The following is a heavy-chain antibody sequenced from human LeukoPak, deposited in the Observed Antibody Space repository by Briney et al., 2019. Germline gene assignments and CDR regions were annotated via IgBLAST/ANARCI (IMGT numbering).Heavy chain of an antibody. CDR2: IIPILGIA. CDR3: AGQGSGPIVVVVAASDWFDP. D-gene: IGHD2-15*01. CDR1: GGTLSSYA. Sequence: SVKVSCKASGGTLSSYAISWVRQAPGQGLKWMGRIIPILGIANYAQKFQGRVTITADKSTSTAYMELSSLRSEDTAVYYCAGQGSGPIVVVVAASDWFDPWGQGTLVTVSS. V-gene: IGHV1-69*04. J-gene: IGHJ5*02.